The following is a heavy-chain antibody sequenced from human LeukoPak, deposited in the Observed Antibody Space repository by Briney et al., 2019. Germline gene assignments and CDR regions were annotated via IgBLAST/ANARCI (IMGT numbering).Heavy chain of an antibody. CDR3: AREGSIAARLMAFDI. CDR1: GFTFSSYW. V-gene: IGHV3-48*04. Sequence: GGSLRLSCAASGFTFSSYWMSWVRQAPGKGLEWVSYISSSGSTIYYADSVKGRFTISRDNAKNSLYLQMNSLRAEDTAVYYCAREGSIAARLMAFDIWGQGTMVTVSS. CDR2: ISSSGSTI. J-gene: IGHJ3*02. D-gene: IGHD6-6*01.